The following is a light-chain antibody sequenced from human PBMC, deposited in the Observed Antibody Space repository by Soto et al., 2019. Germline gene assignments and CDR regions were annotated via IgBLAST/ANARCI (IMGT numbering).Light chain of an antibody. V-gene: IGLV1-51*01. J-gene: IGLJ2*01. CDR2: DND. Sequence: QSVLTQPPSVSAAPGQKVTISCSGSSSNIGHNYVCWYQQFPGTAPKLLIYDNDKRPSGIPDRVSGSKSGTSATLDITGLQTGDEADYYCGTWDSSLSVGVFGGGTKLTVL. CDR1: SSNIGHNY. CDR3: GTWDSSLSVGV.